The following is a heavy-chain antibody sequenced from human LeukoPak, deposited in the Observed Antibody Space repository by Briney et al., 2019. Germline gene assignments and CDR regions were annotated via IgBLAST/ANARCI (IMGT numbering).Heavy chain of an antibody. V-gene: IGHV3-21*04. CDR2: ISSSSSYI. Sequence: GGSLRLSCAASGFTFSSYSMNWVRQAPGKGLEWVSSISSSSSYIYYADSVKGRFTISRDNAKNSLYLQMNSLRAEDTAVYYCARLHLEFGEYGGWFDPWGQGTLVTVSS. CDR3: ARLHLEFGEYGGWFDP. J-gene: IGHJ5*02. CDR1: GFTFSSYS. D-gene: IGHD3-10*01.